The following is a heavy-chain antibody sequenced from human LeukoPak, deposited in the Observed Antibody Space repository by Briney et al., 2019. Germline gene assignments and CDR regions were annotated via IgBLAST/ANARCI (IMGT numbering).Heavy chain of an antibody. D-gene: IGHD1-26*01. CDR2: ISSSSSTI. Sequence: GGSLRLSCAASGFTFSSYSMNWVRQAPGKGLEWVSYISSSSSTIYYADSVKGRFTISRDNAKNSLYLQMNSLRAEDTAVYYCARCGWELPTFFDYWGQGTLVTVSS. CDR1: GFTFSSYS. CDR3: ARCGWELPTFFDY. V-gene: IGHV3-48*04. J-gene: IGHJ4*02.